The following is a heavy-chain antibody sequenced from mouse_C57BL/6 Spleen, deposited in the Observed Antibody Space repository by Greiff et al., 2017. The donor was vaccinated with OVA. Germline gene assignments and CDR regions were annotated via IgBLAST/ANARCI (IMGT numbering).Heavy chain of an antibody. V-gene: IGHV1-55*01. J-gene: IGHJ1*03. CDR1: GYTFTSYW. CDR2: IYPGSGST. D-gene: IGHD1-1*01. Sequence: VQLEQPGAELVKPGASVNISCKASGYTFTSYWITWVKQRPGQGLEWIGDIYPGSGSTNYNEKFKSKATLTVDTSSSTAYMQLSSLTSEDSAVYYCARGGYYGSSYGYFDVWGTGTTVTVSS. CDR3: ARGGYYGSSYGYFDV.